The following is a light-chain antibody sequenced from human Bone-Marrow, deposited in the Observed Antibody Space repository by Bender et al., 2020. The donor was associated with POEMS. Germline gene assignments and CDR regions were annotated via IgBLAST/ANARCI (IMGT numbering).Light chain of an antibody. J-gene: IGLJ1*01. CDR2: DVS. Sequence: QSALTQPASVSGSPGQSVTISCTGTSSDVGAYNSVSWYQHHPGKAPKILIYDVSNRPSGVSTRFSASKSGNTASLTISGLQAEDEADYYCSSYTSSITLVFGTGTKVTVL. V-gene: IGLV2-14*03. CDR1: SSDVGAYNS. CDR3: SSYTSSITLV.